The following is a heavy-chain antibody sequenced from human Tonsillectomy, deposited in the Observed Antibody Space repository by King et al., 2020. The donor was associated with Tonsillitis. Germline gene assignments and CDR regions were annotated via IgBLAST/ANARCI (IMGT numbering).Heavy chain of an antibody. V-gene: IGHV2-5*02. Sequence: ITLKESGPTLVRPKQTLTLTCTFSGFSLSTGGEGVGWIRQPPGKALEWLALIYWDGDKRYSPSLKSRLTLTKDTSKNQVVLTMTNMDPVDTATYYCAHRPCDGEVFDYWGQGTLVSVSS. J-gene: IGHJ4*02. CDR3: AHRPCDGEVFDY. CDR1: GFSLSTGGEG. CDR2: IYWDGDK. D-gene: IGHD3-10*01.